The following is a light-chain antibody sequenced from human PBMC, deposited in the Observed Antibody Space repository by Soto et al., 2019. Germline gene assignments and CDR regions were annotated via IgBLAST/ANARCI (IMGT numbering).Light chain of an antibody. CDR2: WAS. Sequence: DIVMTQSPDSLAVSLGERVTISCKSSQSVYYSPNNENFLTWYQHKPGQPPKVLIYWASSREAGVPDRFSGSGSGTDFTLTISSLQAEDVALYYCQQFYSIPYTFGQGTKVEI. V-gene: IGKV4-1*01. CDR1: QSVYYSPNNENF. J-gene: IGKJ2*01. CDR3: QQFYSIPYT.